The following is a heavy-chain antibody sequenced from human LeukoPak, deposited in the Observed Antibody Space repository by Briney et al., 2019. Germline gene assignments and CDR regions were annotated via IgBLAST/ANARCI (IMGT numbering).Heavy chain of an antibody. CDR3: AKEVLPDTDY. Sequence: GGSLRLSCAASGFTFSSYAMNWVRQAPGKGLEWVSAISGSGGRTYNADSVKGRLTISRDNSKNTLFLQMNSLRAEDTAVYYCAKEVLPDTDYWGQGTLVTVSS. J-gene: IGHJ4*02. V-gene: IGHV3-23*01. CDR2: ISGSGGRT. CDR1: GFTFSSYA. D-gene: IGHD3-10*01.